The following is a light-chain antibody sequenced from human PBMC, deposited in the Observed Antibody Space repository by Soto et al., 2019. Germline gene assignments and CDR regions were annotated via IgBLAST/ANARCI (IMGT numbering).Light chain of an antibody. CDR1: QSVSIN. CDR3: QQYHNWPPLT. CDR2: HAS. Sequence: EIVMTQSPATLSVSPGERATLSCRASQSVSINLAWYQQKPGQAPRLLIYHASTRATGIPVRFSGSGSGTEFTLTISRLQSEDFAVYYCQQYHNWPPLTFGGGTKVEI. J-gene: IGKJ4*01. V-gene: IGKV3D-15*01.